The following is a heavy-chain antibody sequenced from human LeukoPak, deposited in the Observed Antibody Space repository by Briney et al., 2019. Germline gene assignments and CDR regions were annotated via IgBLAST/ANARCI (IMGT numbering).Heavy chain of an antibody. J-gene: IGHJ5*02. CDR3: ARSYYYGSGSFGWFDP. D-gene: IGHD3-10*01. CDR1: GYSFTSYW. V-gene: IGHV5-10-1*01. CDR2: IDPSDSYT. Sequence: GESLMISCKGSGYSFTSYWISWVRQMPGKGLEWMGRIDPSDSYTNYSPSFQGHVTISADKSISTAYLQWSSLKASDTAMYYCARSYYYGSGSFGWFDPWGQGTLVTVSS.